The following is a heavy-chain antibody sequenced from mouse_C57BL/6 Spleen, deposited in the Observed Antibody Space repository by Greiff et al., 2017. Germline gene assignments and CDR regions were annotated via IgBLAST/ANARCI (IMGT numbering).Heavy chain of an antibody. CDR1: GYTFTSYW. V-gene: IGHV1-7*01. D-gene: IGHD1-1*01. Sequence: QVQLQQSGAELAKPGASVKLSCKASGYTFTSYWMHWVKQRPGQGLEWIGYINPSSGYTKYNQKFKDKATLTAGKSSSTAYMQLSSLTYVDSSVYYCARDYGSTYFDYWGQGTTLTVSS. CDR3: ARDYGSTYFDY. J-gene: IGHJ2*01. CDR2: INPSSGYT.